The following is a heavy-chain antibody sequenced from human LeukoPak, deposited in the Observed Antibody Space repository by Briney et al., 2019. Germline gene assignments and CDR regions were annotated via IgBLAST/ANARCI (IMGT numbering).Heavy chain of an antibody. V-gene: IGHV5-51*01. J-gene: IGHJ3*02. Sequence: GESLKISCKASGYIFSSYWIGWVRQMPGKGLEWMGIIYPGDSDTRYSPSFQGQVTIPADKSISTAYLQWSSLKASDTAMYYCARSDNWNDGDAFDIWGQGTMVTVSS. CDR2: IYPGDSDT. D-gene: IGHD1-20*01. CDR1: GYIFSSYW. CDR3: ARSDNWNDGDAFDI.